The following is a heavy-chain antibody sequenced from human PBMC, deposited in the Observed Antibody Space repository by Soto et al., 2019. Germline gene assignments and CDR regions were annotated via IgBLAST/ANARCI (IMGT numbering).Heavy chain of an antibody. J-gene: IGHJ4*02. CDR2: IYYSWST. CDR1: DGSVMSGSYY. D-gene: IGHD5-18*01. Sequence: PSEPLSITCTVSDGSVMSGSYYWIWILQPPGKGLEWIGYIYYSWSTNYNPSLKSRVTISVDTSKNQFSLKLSSVTAADTAVYYCARGVDTAMGPIFDYWGQGTLVTVSS. CDR3: ARGVDTAMGPIFDY. V-gene: IGHV4-61*01.